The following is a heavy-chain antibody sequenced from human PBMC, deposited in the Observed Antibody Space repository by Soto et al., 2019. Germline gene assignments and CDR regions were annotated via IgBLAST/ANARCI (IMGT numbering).Heavy chain of an antibody. CDR1: GGSIRSGGYH. CDR2: IYYSGAT. J-gene: IGHJ5*02. Sequence: PSETLSLTCTVSGGSIRSGGYHWSWMRQHPGKGLEWIGYIYYSGATYYNPSLKSRVTISVDMSKNQFSLKLNSVTAADTAVYYCARLVGKWFGELSGWFDPWGQGTLVTVSS. D-gene: IGHD3-10*01. V-gene: IGHV4-31*03. CDR3: ARLVGKWFGELSGWFDP.